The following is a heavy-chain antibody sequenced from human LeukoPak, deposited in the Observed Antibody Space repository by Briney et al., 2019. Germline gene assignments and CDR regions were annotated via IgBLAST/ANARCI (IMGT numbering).Heavy chain of an antibody. CDR2: IKEDGSEE. V-gene: IGHV3-7*01. CDR3: ARDWLAGNPYHAFDL. Sequence: GGSPRLSCAASGFTFSSYWMSWVRQAPGKGLECVANIKEDGSEEYYVDSVKGRFSISRDNAKNSLYLQMNSLRAEDTAVYYCARDWLAGNPYHAFDLWGKGTMVTVSS. CDR1: GFTFSSYW. J-gene: IGHJ3*01. D-gene: IGHD3-22*01.